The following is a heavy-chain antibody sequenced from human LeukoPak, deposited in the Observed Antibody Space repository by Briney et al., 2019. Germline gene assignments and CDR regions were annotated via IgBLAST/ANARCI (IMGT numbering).Heavy chain of an antibody. V-gene: IGHV4-59*12. Sequence: SETLSLTCTVSGGSISSYYWSWIRQPPGKGLEWIGYIYHSGSTYYNPSLKSRVTISVDRSKNQFSLKLSSVTAADTAVYYCARETAGYSSSWYVDYWGQGTLVTVSS. CDR3: ARETAGYSSSWYVDY. D-gene: IGHD6-13*01. CDR1: GGSISSYY. CDR2: IYHSGST. J-gene: IGHJ4*02.